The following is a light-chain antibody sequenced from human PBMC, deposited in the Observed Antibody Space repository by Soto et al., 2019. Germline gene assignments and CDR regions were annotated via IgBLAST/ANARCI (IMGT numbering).Light chain of an antibody. V-gene: IGLV1-40*01. Sequence: QSVLTQPPSVSGTPGQRVTISCTGSSSNIGTRSEVNWYQQRPGTAPKLLVYGNTNRPLGVPDRFSGSKSGTSASLAIAGLQAEDEADYYCQSYDSTLSGSVFGGGTKLTVL. CDR3: QSYDSTLSGSV. CDR1: SSNIGTRSE. CDR2: GNT. J-gene: IGLJ2*01.